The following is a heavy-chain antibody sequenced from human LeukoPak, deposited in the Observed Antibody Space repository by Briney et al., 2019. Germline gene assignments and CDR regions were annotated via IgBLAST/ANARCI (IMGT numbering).Heavy chain of an antibody. CDR3: ARGPTYGSRSDFLES. J-gene: IGHJ4*02. Sequence: GGSLRLSCAASGFTFSSYSMNWVRQAPGKGLEWVSSISSSSSYIFYTDSVKGRFTISRDNAKNSLYLQMNSLRVEDTAVYYCARGPTYGSRSDFLESWGLGTLVTVSS. CDR2: ISSSSSYI. CDR1: GFTFSSYS. D-gene: IGHD3-10*01. V-gene: IGHV3-21*06.